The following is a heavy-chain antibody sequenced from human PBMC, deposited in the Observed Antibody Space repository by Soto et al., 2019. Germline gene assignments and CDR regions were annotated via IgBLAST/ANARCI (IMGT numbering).Heavy chain of an antibody. J-gene: IGHJ4*02. CDR3: AKDHNEVAGTRYLMTQITSPLEY. CDR2: ISYDGSNK. Sequence: RLSCAASGFTFGSYGMHWVRQAPCKGLEWVAVISYDGSNKYYADSVNGRFTISRDKSKNTLYLQMNSLRAEDTAVYYCAKDHNEVAGTRYLMTQITSPLEYWGQGTLVTVSS. D-gene: IGHD6-19*01. CDR1: GFTFGSYG. V-gene: IGHV3-30*18.